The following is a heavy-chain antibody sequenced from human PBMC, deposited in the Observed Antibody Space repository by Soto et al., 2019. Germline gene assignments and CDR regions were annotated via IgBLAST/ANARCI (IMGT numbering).Heavy chain of an antibody. CDR2: IIPIFGTA. J-gene: IGHJ6*02. CDR3: AKSPSISVVVVAATYYYYGMDV. D-gene: IGHD2-15*01. CDR1: GGTFSSYA. V-gene: IGHV1-69*13. Sequence: XSVKVSCKASGGTFSSYAISWVRQAPGQGLEWMGGIIPIFGTANYAQKFQGRVTITADESTSTAYMELSSLRSEDTAVYYCAKSPSISVVVVAATYYYYGMDVWGQGNTVTVSS.